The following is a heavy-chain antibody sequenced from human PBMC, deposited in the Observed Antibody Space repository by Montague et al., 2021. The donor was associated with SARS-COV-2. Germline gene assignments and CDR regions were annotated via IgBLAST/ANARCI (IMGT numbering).Heavy chain of an antibody. CDR3: ARLGDGVVPSPILGVGPYYSYYYMDV. CDR1: GGSFSTYS. J-gene: IGHJ6*03. Sequence: SDTLSLTCPVHGGSFSTYSWNWIRQPPGKGLEWIGKIHHGGSTNYNPSLKSRVTISADTSKNQFSLKLTSVAAADTAVYYCARLGDGVVPSPILGVGPYYSYYYMDVWGKGTTVTVSS. V-gene: IGHV4-34*01. CDR2: IHHGGST. D-gene: IGHD3-10*01.